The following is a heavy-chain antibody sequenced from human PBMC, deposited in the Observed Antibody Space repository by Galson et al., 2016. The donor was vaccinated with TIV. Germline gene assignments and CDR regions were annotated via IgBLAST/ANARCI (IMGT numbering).Heavy chain of an antibody. D-gene: IGHD2-21*01. V-gene: IGHV3-7*01. Sequence: SLRLSCATSGFSFRSYWMSWVRQTPEKGLEWVANIKQDGSEKYYVDSVKGRFTSSRDNANNSMSLQMNSLRADDTAMYYCVRIANRVTDCWGQGTLVTVSS. CDR2: IKQDGSEK. J-gene: IGHJ4*02. CDR3: VRIANRVTDC. CDR1: GFSFRSYW.